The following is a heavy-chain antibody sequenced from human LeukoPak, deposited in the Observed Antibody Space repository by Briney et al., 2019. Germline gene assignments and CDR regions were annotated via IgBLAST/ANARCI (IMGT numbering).Heavy chain of an antibody. CDR3: ARSPTRSLRVGEFDF. Sequence: GRSLRLSCAASGFPFSYYSMHWVRQAPGKGLEWVAVISYDEDNKYYADSVKERFAISRDNSKDTLYLQMIILRAGDTAVYYCARSPTRSLRVGEFDFWGQGTLVTVSS. D-gene: IGHD1-26*01. CDR1: GFPFSYYS. J-gene: IGHJ4*02. V-gene: IGHV3-30*09. CDR2: ISYDEDNK.